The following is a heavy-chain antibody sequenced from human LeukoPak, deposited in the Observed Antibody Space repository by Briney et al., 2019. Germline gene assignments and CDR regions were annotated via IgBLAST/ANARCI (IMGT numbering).Heavy chain of an antibody. Sequence: SETLSLTCAVSGGSFSGYYWSLIRQPPGKGLEWIGEINHSGSTNYNPSLKSRVTISVDTSKNQFSLKLSSVTAADTAVYYCARVEYCSGGSCYSGYDYWGQGTLVTVSS. J-gene: IGHJ4*02. CDR3: ARVEYCSGGSCYSGYDY. CDR2: INHSGST. V-gene: IGHV4-34*01. CDR1: GGSFSGYY. D-gene: IGHD2-15*01.